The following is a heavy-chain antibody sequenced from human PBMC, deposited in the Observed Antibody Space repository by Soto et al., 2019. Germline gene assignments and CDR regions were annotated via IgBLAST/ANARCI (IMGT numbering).Heavy chain of an antibody. J-gene: IGHJ6*02. V-gene: IGHV3-23*01. CDR2: ISGSGGIT. D-gene: IGHD3-10*01. CDR3: AKGLLIMVRKVILPPQYYYGMDV. Sequence: GGSLRLSCAASGFTFGDHAMSWVRQAPGKGLEWVSAISGSGGITYYEDSVKGRFTISRDNAKNTLYLQMNSLRAEDTAVYYCAKGLLIMVRKVILPPQYYYGMDVWGQGTTVTVSS. CDR1: GFTFGDHA.